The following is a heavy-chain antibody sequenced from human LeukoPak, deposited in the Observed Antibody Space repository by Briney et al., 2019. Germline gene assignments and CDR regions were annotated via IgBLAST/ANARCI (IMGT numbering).Heavy chain of an antibody. CDR2: IYPGDSDT. J-gene: IGHJ4*02. V-gene: IGHV5-51*01. D-gene: IGHD3-10*01. CDR3: ARKFGRYYYGSGSYYPTPQYFDY. CDR1: GYSFTSYW. Sequence: PGESLKISCKGSGYSFTSYWIGWVRQMPGKGLEWMGNIYPGDSDTRYSPSFQGQVTISADKSISTAYLQWSSLKASDTAMYYCARKFGRYYYGSGSYYPTPQYFDYWGQGTLVTVSS.